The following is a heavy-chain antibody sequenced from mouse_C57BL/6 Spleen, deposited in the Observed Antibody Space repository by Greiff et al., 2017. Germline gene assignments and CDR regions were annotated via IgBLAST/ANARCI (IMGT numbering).Heavy chain of an antibody. Sequence: EVMLVESGGDLVKPGGSLKLSCAASGFTFSSYGMSWVRQTPDKRLEWVATISSGGSYTYYPDSVKGRFTITRDNAKNTLYLQMSSLKSEDTAMYYCARQGITTVVAHWYFDVWGTGTTVTGSS. CDR2: ISSGGSYT. CDR1: GFTFSSYG. V-gene: IGHV5-6*01. D-gene: IGHD1-1*01. J-gene: IGHJ1*03. CDR3: ARQGITTVVAHWYFDV.